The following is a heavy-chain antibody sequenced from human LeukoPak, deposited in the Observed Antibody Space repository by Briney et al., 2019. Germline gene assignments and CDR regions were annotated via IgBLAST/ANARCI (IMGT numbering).Heavy chain of an antibody. CDR3: AKGYYDFWSGYYMPGGMDV. CDR2: ISCDGSNK. Sequence: WRSLRLSCAASGFTFSSYGMHWVRQAPGNGPEWVALISCDGSNKYYAGSVKGRFIIYRDNSKNTLYLQMNSLRAEDTAVYYCAKGYYDFWSGYYMPGGMDVWGQGTTVTVSS. CDR1: GFTFSSYG. V-gene: IGHV3-30*18. D-gene: IGHD3-3*01. J-gene: IGHJ6*02.